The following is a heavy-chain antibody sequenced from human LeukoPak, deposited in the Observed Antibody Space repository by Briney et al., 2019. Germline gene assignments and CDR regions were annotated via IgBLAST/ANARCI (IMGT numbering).Heavy chain of an antibody. V-gene: IGHV4-4*02. CDR2: IYNSGST. J-gene: IGHJ3*02. CDR3: ARRVTTVTPEAFDI. CDR1: GGSIRSTNW. D-gene: IGHD4-17*01. Sequence: SETLSLTCGVSGGSIRSTNWWSWVRQPPGKGLEWIGSIYNSGSTYVNPSLASRVTMAVDTSNDRFSLRLSSVTAADTAVYYCARRVTTVTPEAFDIWGQGTMVTVSS.